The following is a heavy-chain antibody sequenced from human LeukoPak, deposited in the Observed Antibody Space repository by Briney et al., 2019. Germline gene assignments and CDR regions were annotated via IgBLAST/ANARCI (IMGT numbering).Heavy chain of an antibody. CDR3: ARGYYGSGSYDY. D-gene: IGHD3-10*01. V-gene: IGHV4-59*08. Sequence: SETLSLTCTVSGGSISSYYWSWVRQPPGKGLEWIGYIYYSGSTNYNPSLKSRVTISVDTSKNQFSLKLSSVTAADTAVYYCARGYYGSGSYDYWGQGTLVTVSS. CDR1: GGSISSYY. CDR2: IYYSGST. J-gene: IGHJ4*02.